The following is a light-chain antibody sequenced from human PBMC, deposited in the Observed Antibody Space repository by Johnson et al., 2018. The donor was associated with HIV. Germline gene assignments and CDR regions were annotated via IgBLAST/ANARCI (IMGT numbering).Light chain of an antibody. J-gene: IGLJ1*01. CDR3: GTWDSSLSSYV. CDR2: ENN. V-gene: IGLV1-51*01. CDR1: SSNIVNNY. Sequence: SVLTQPPSVSAAPGQKVTISCSGSSSNIVNNYVSWYQQLPGTAPKLLIYENNKRPSGIPDRFSGSKSGTSATLGITGLQTGDEADYYCGTWDSSLSSYVFGTGTKVTVL.